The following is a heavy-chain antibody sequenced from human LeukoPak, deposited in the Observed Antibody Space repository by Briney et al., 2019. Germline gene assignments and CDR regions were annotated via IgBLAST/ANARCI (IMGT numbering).Heavy chain of an antibody. D-gene: IGHD2-21*02. CDR2: ISSSGSTI. V-gene: IGHV3-11*01. CDR3: ARLYCGGDCYVDY. J-gene: IGHJ4*02. CDR1: GFTFSDYY. Sequence: GGSLRLSCAASGFTFSDYYMTWIRQAPGKGLERVSYISSSGSTISYTDSVKGRLTISRDNAKNSLYLQMNSLRVEDMAVYYCARLYCGGDCYVDYWGQGTLVTVSS.